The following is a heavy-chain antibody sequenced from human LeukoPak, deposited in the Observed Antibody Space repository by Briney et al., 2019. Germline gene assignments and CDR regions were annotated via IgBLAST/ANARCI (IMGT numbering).Heavy chain of an antibody. CDR2: ISGNGDST. J-gene: IGHJ3*02. CDR1: GFTFSTYV. V-gene: IGHV3-23*01. D-gene: IGHD4-23*01. Sequence: GGSLRLSCAASGFTFSTYVMGWVRQAPGKGLEWVSAISGNGDSTNYAEFVTGRFTISRDNSKNTLYLQMNGLRAEDTAVYYCAKDDGGNLPTAFYIWGQGTTVTVSS. CDR3: AKDDGGNLPTAFYI.